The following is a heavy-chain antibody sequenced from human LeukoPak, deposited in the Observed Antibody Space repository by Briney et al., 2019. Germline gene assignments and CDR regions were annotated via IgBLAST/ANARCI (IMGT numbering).Heavy chain of an antibody. CDR3: ARGQRGADEYYFDY. V-gene: IGHV4-34*01. CDR1: GGSFSGYY. D-gene: IGHD2-15*01. CDR2: INHSGST. J-gene: IGHJ4*02. Sequence: SEALSLTCAVYGGSFSGYYWSWIRQPPGKGLEWIGEINHSGSTNYNPSLKSRVTISVDTSKNQFSLKLSSVTAADTAVYYCARGQRGADEYYFDYWGQGTLVTVSS.